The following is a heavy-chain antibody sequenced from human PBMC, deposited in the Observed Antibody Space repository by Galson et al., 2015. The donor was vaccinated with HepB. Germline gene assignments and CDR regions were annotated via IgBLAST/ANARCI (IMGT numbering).Heavy chain of an antibody. CDR1: GFTFSRYA. V-gene: IGHV3-64D*06. J-gene: IGHJ3*02. Sequence: SLRLSCAASGFTFSRYAMHWVRQAPGKGLEYVSAISSNGGSTYYADSVKGRFTISRDNSKNTLYLQMSSLRAEDTAVYYCVKHSGQITIFGVVTRTDAFDIWGQGTMVTVSS. CDR3: VKHSGQITIFGVVTRTDAFDI. CDR2: ISSNGGST. D-gene: IGHD3-3*01.